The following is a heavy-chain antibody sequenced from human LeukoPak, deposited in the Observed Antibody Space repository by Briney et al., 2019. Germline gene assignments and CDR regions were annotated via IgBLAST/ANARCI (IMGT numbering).Heavy chain of an antibody. V-gene: IGHV3-30-3*01. J-gene: IGHJ4*02. D-gene: IGHD3-10*01. CDR2: ISYDGSNK. Sequence: GGSLRLSCAASGFTFSSYAMHWVRQAPGKGLEWVAVISYDGSNKYYADSVKGRFTISRDNSKNTLYLQMNSLRAEDTAVYYCARPPRGRGTPPKIDYWGQGTLVTVSS. CDR3: ARPPRGRGTPPKIDY. CDR1: GFTFSSYA.